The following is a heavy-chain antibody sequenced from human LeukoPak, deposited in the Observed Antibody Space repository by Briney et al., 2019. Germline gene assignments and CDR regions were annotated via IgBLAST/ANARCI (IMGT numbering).Heavy chain of an antibody. Sequence: PSETLSLTCTVSGGSISSYYWSWIRQPPGKGLEWIGYIYYSGSTNYNPSLKSRVTISVDTSKNQFSLKLSSVTAADTAVYYCARAAGRKSSGGYFDYWGQGTLVTVSS. CDR2: IYYSGST. J-gene: IGHJ4*02. CDR3: ARAAGRKSSGGYFDY. D-gene: IGHD4-23*01. CDR1: GGSISSYY. V-gene: IGHV4-59*01.